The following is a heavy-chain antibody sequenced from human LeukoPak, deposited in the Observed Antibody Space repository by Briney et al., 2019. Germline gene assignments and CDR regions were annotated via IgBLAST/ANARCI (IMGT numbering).Heavy chain of an antibody. Sequence: SETLSLTCSVSGGSISSGNYYWSWIRQPAGKGLEWIGRTYTSGSTNYNPSFKSRVTISVDTSKNQFSLKLNSVTAADTAMYYCARRYCSSTNCHDAFDIWGQGTMVTVSS. CDR3: ARRYCSSTNCHDAFDI. V-gene: IGHV4-61*02. CDR2: TYTSGST. J-gene: IGHJ3*02. D-gene: IGHD2-2*01. CDR1: GGSISSGNYY.